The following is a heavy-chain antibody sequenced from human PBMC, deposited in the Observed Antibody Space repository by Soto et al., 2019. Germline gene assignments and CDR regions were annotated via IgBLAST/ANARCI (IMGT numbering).Heavy chain of an antibody. CDR3: ARGRRFGEWVSGWFDP. CDR1: GFTFSSYG. J-gene: IGHJ5*02. Sequence: QVQLVESGGGVVQPGRSLRLSCAASGFTFSSYGMHWVRQAPGKGLEWVAVISYDGSNKYYADSVKGRFTISRDNSKNTLYLQMNSLRAEDTAVYYCARGRRFGEWVSGWFDPWGQGTLVTVSS. CDR2: ISYDGSNK. D-gene: IGHD3-10*01. V-gene: IGHV3-30*03.